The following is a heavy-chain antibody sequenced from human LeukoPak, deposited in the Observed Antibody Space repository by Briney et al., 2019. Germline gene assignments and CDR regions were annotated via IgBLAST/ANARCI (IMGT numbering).Heavy chain of an antibody. CDR3: ARDGPMGFGGVMRWIWAFDI. D-gene: IGHD3-16*01. V-gene: IGHV1-8*03. Sequence: GASVTVSCKASAYTFTSYDINWVRQATGQGLEWMGWMNPNSGNTGYAQKFQGRVTITRNTSISTAYMELSSLRSEDTAVYYCARDGPMGFGGVMRWIWAFDIWGQGTMVTVSS. CDR2: MNPNSGNT. CDR1: AYTFTSYD. J-gene: IGHJ3*02.